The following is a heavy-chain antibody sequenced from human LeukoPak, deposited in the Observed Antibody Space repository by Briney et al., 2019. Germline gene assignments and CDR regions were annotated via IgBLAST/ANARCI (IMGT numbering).Heavy chain of an antibody. J-gene: IGHJ4*02. Sequence: ASVRVSCKTSGYTFTGYYMHWVRQAPGQGLEWMGWINTNTGNPTYARGFTGRSAFSLDTSVSTAYLQISSLKAEDTAVYYCARSNNDGDYLGVGFDYWGQGTLVTVSS. D-gene: IGHD4-17*01. CDR1: GYTFTGYY. CDR3: ARSNNDGDYLGVGFDY. CDR2: INTNTGNP. V-gene: IGHV7-4-1*02.